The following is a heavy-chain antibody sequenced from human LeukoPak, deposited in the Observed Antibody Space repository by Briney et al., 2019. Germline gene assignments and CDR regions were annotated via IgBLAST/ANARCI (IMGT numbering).Heavy chain of an antibody. CDR2: ISRRGISI. V-gene: IGHV3-11*01. D-gene: IGHD3-16*02. CDR3: RRDSAWGNYHSV. CDR1: GFICSDNY. J-gene: IGHJ4*02. Sequence: GGSLRLSCAASGFICSDNYMSWVRQAPGKGLEWISFISRRGISIYYEDSVKGRFSISRDNAKNSMYLQMDRLRAEDTAIYYCRRDSAWGNYHSVWGQGPLVTVSA.